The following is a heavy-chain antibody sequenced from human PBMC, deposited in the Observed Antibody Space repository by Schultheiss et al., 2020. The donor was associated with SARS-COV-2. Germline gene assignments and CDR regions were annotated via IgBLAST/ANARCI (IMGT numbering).Heavy chain of an antibody. CDR1: GDSISSTSYY. CDR3: ARRSSDNWNYYYYYMDV. CDR2: IYYSGST. D-gene: IGHD1-20*01. V-gene: IGHV4-61*05. J-gene: IGHJ6*03. Sequence: SQTLSLTCFVSGDSISSTSYYWGWIRQPPGKGLEWIGYIYYSGSTNYNPSLKSRVTISADTSKNQFSLKLSSVTAADTAVYYCARRSSDNWNYYYYYMDVWGKGTTVTVSS.